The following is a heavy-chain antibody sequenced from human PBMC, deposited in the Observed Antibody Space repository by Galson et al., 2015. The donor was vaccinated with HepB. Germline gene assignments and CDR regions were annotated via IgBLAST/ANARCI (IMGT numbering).Heavy chain of an antibody. J-gene: IGHJ4*02. CDR2: IGSKANSYAT. Sequence: SLRLSCAVSGFTFSGSAMHWVRQASGRGLEWVGRIGSKANSYATAYAASVKGRFTISRDDSKNTAYMQMNSLKTEDTAVYYCTRLGDLSGYSSLWGQGTLVTVSS. V-gene: IGHV3-73*01. D-gene: IGHD6-13*01. CDR1: GFTFSGSA. CDR3: TRLGDLSGYSSL.